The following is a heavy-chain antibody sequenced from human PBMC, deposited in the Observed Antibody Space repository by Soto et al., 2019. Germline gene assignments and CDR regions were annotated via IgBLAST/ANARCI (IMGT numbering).Heavy chain of an antibody. D-gene: IGHD6-25*01. CDR1: VYTLPNYN. CDR2: MNPNTGNT. CDR3: AREAASDPSFYYHYMDV. V-gene: IGHV1-8*01. Sequence: ASVKVSCKASVYTLPNYNMNWVRQATGQGLEWMGWMNPNTGNTGYAEKFQGRVTMTRNSSINTAYMELSGLRSDDTAVYYCAREAASDPSFYYHYMDVWGKGTTVTVSS. J-gene: IGHJ6*03.